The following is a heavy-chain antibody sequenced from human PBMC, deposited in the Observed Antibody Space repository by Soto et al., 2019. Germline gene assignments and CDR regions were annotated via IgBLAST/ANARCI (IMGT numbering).Heavy chain of an antibody. V-gene: IGHV3-7*04. CDR3: VRGRTVGD. CDR2: IKEDGSEK. D-gene: IGHD3-16*01. J-gene: IGHJ4*02. CDR1: GFTFSSYW. Sequence: GGSLRLSCAASGFTFSSYWMSWLRQAPGKGLEWVANIKEDGSEKNYVDSVKGRFTISRDSATNSLYLQLNSLRAEDTAVYYCVRGRTVGDWGQGTLVTVSS.